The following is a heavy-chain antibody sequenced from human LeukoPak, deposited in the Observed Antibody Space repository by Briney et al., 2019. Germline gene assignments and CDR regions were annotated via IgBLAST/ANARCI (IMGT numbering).Heavy chain of an antibody. J-gene: IGHJ4*02. Sequence: SETLSLTCTVSGGSISDYYWSWIRQPAGKGLEWIGRIYTGGTTHYNPSLKRPVTMSVDTFKKKFSLHLSPVQAPETGRYYCVRFSRIAAAFDYSGLETLVTVSS. V-gene: IGHV4-4*07. D-gene: IGHD6-13*01. CDR1: GGSISDYY. CDR3: VRFSRIAAAFDY. CDR2: IYTGGTT.